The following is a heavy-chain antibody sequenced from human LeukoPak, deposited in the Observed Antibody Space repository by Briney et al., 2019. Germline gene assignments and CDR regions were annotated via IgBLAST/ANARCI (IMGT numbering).Heavy chain of an antibody. CDR1: GGSISSYY. J-gene: IGHJ4*02. CDR3: ARADCSSTSCQFDY. Sequence: SETLSLTCTVSGGSISSYYWSWIRQPAGKGLEWIGRIYTSGSTNYNPSLKSRVTMSVDTSKNQFSLKLSSVTAADTAVYYCARADCSSTSCQFDYWGQGTLVTVSP. V-gene: IGHV4-4*07. CDR2: IYTSGST. D-gene: IGHD2-2*01.